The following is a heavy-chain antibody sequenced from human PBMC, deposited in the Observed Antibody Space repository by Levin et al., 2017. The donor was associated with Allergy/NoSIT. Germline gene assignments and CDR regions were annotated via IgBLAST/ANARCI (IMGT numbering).Heavy chain of an antibody. Sequence: GGSLRLSCAASGFTVSSNYMTWVRQAPGKGLEWVSVIYIGGATYYAESVKGRFTISRDNSKNTLYLQMNSLRAEDTAIYHCVRDYGSGSYWVASDIWGQGTMVTVSS. CDR2: IYIGGAT. V-gene: IGHV3-53*01. CDR3: VRDYGSGSYWVASDI. CDR1: GFTVSSNY. D-gene: IGHD3-10*01. J-gene: IGHJ3*02.